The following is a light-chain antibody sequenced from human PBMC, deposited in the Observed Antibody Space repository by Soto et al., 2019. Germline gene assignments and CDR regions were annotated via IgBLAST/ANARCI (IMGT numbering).Light chain of an antibody. V-gene: IGKV3-20*01. CDR2: GAS. Sequence: IRLRQSAGTLSLTTGERATLSCRASQSVSSSYLAWYQQKPGQAPRLLIYGASNRATGIPDRFSGSGSGTDFTLTISRLEPEDFAVYYCQQYGSSGTFGQGS. CDR1: QSVSSSY. J-gene: IGKJ1*01. CDR3: QQYGSSGT.